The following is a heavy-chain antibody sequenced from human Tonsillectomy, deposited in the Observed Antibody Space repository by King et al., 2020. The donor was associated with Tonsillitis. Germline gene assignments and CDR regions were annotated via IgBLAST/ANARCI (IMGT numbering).Heavy chain of an antibody. CDR3: AKESQYGGGRQYYFDY. J-gene: IGHJ4*02. Sequence: VQLVESGGDLVQPGGSLRLSGAASGFAFSSFAMSWVRQAPGKGLEWVSAVSSNGGSTYYADSVKGRFTISRDNSKSTVYLQMNSLRGEDTAVYYCAKESQYGGGRQYYFDYGGQGTLVTVSS. CDR2: VSSNGGST. CDR1: GFAFSSFA. V-gene: IGHV3-23*04. D-gene: IGHD3-16*01.